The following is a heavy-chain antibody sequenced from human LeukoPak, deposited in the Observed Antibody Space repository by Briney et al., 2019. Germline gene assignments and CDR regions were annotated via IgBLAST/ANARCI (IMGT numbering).Heavy chain of an antibody. CDR3: ARGGGSAHPDY. V-gene: IGHV4-4*07. D-gene: IGHD2-15*01. CDR2: IYTSGST. CDR1: X. J-gene: IGHJ4*02. Sequence: XWXWXXXXAXKGLEWIGRIYTSGSTNYNPSLKSRVTMSVDTSKNQFSLKLSSVTAADTAVYYCARGGGSAHPDYWGQGTLVTVSS.